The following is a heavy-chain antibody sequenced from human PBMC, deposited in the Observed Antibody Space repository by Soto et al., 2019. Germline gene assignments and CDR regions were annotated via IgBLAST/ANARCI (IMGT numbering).Heavy chain of an antibody. J-gene: IGHJ5*02. CDR1: GGSISSSSYY. D-gene: IGHD3-3*01. CDR2: IYYSGST. CDR3: ARNPAYYDFFDYWFDP. V-gene: IGHV4-39*01. Sequence: SETLSLTCTVSGGSISSSSYYWGWIRQPPGKGLEWIGSIYYSGSTYYNPSLKSRVTISVDTSKNQFSLKLSSVTAADTAVYYCARNPAYYDFFDYWFDPWGQGTPVTVSS.